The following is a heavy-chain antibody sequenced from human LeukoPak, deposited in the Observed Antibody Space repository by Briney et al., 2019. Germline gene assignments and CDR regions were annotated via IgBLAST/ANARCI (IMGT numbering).Heavy chain of an antibody. CDR1: GGSISSYY. J-gene: IGHJ5*02. CDR2: IYYSGST. Sequence: SETLSLTWTVSGGSISSYYWSWIRQPPGKGLEWIGYIYYSGSTNYNPSLKSRVTISVDTSKNQFSLKLSSVTAADTAVYYCAKEDGYCSSTSCMNWFDPWGQGTLVTVSS. V-gene: IGHV4-59*01. D-gene: IGHD2-2*03. CDR3: AKEDGYCSSTSCMNWFDP.